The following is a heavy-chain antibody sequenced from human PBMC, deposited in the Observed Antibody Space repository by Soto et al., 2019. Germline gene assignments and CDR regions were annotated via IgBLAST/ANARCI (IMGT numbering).Heavy chain of an antibody. J-gene: IGHJ4*02. CDR2: ISGGGSNT. Sequence: GGSLRLSCAASGFPFSSDVMSWVRRAPGKGLEWVSGISGGGSNTFYADYVKGRFTISRDNSKNTLLLQMNSLGAEDTAVYYCAKYSKKYSSSLRGRYFDYWGQGIGVTVSS. V-gene: IGHV3-23*01. D-gene: IGHD4-4*01. CDR3: AKYSKKYSSSLRGRYFDY. CDR1: GFPFSSDV.